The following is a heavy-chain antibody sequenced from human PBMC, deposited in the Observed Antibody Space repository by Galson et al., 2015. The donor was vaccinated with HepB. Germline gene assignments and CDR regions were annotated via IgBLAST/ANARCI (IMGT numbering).Heavy chain of an antibody. V-gene: IGHV4-34*01. Sequence: SETLSLTCAVYGGPFSGYYWSWIRQPPGKGLEWIGEINHSGSTNYNPSLKSRVTISVDTSKNQFSLKLSSVTAADTAVYYCARGGFSWYLSYYYYYMDVWGKGTTVTVSS. J-gene: IGHJ6*03. CDR1: GGPFSGYY. D-gene: IGHD6-13*01. CDR3: ARGGFSWYLSYYYYYMDV. CDR2: INHSGST.